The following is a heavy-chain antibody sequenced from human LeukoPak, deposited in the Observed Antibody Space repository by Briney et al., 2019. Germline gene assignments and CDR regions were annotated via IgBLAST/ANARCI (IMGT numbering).Heavy chain of an antibody. CDR3: ARNAGGSGSPTDHQVDY. D-gene: IGHD3-10*01. J-gene: IGHJ4*02. V-gene: IGHV4-59*01. Sequence: SETLSLTCTVSGGSISSYYWSWIRQPPGKGLEWIGYIYYSGSTNYNPSLKSRVSISVDTSKNQFSLKLSSVTAADTAVYYCARNAGGSGSPTDHQVDYWGQGTLVTVSS. CDR1: GGSISSYY. CDR2: IYYSGST.